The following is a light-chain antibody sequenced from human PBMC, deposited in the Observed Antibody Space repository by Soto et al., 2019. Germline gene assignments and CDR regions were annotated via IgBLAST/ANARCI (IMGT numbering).Light chain of an antibody. CDR1: QSISSW. V-gene: IGKV1-5*01. CDR3: QQYNHYSGLT. J-gene: IGKJ4*01. CDR2: DAS. Sequence: IQLTQSPSSLSASVGDRVTITCRASQSISSWLAWYQQKPGKAPKLLIYDASSLKSGVPSRFSASGSGTEFTLTISSLQPDDFATYYCQQYNHYSGLTFGGGTKGDIK.